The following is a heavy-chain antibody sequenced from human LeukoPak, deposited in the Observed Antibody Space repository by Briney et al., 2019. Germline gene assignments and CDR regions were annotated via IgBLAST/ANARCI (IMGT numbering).Heavy chain of an antibody. D-gene: IGHD2/OR15-2a*01. Sequence: GGSLRLSCAASGFTFDEYAMHWVRQAPGKGLEWVSLISADGTRTFNVASVKGRLTVSRDNNKNSLYLQMNNLRTEDTALYYCAKDLSSLFNSFNIWGQGTLVTVSS. CDR3: AKDLSSLFNSFNI. CDR2: ISADGTRT. V-gene: IGHV3-43*02. CDR1: GFTFDEYA. J-gene: IGHJ3*02.